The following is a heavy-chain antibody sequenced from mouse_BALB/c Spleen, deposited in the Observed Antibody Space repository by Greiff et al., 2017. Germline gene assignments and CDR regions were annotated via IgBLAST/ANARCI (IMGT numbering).Heavy chain of an antibody. D-gene: IGHD1-2*01. CDR3: ARSPITTASLFDY. CDR1: GFTFSSFG. CDR2: ISSGSSTI. J-gene: IGHJ2*01. Sequence: EVQVVESGGGLVQPGGSRKLSCAASGFTFSSFGMHWVRQAPEKGLEWVAYISSGSSTIYYADTVKGRFTISRDNPKNTLFLQMTSLRSEDTAMYYCARSPITTASLFDYWGQGTTLTVSS. V-gene: IGHV5-17*02.